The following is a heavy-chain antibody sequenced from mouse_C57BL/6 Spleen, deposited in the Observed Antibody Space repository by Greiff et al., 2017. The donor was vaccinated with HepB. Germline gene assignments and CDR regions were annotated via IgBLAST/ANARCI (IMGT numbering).Heavy chain of an antibody. CDR3: ARRRGVSYSNYVDYAMDY. D-gene: IGHD2-5*01. CDR2: INPSNGGT. CDR1: GYTFTSYW. Sequence: QVHVKQSGTELVKPGASVKLSCKASGYTFTSYWMHWVKQRPGQGLEWIGNINPSNGGTNYNEKFKSKATLTVDKSSSTAYMQLSSLTSEDSAVYYCARRRGVSYSNYVDYAMDYWGQGTSVTVSS. J-gene: IGHJ4*01. V-gene: IGHV1-53*01.